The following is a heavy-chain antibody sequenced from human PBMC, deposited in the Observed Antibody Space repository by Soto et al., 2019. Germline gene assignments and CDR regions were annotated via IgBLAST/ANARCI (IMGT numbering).Heavy chain of an antibody. CDR3: APEPAVVPAATYYYYYGMDV. D-gene: IGHD2-2*01. Sequence: ASVKVSCKASGYTFTSYGISWVRQAPGQGLEWMGWISAYNGNTNYAQKLQGRVTMTTDTSTSTAYMELRSLRSDDTAVYYSAPEPAVVPAATYYYYYGMDVWGQRTTVTVSS. CDR1: GYTFTSYG. J-gene: IGHJ6*02. V-gene: IGHV1-18*01. CDR2: ISAYNGNT.